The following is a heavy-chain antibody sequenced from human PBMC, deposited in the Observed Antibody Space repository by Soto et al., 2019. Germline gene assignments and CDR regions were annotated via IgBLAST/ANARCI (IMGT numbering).Heavy chain of an antibody. V-gene: IGHV3-23*01. CDR3: AKDPGGYCSGDSCPLQDPFFDY. D-gene: IGHD2-15*01. J-gene: IGHJ4*02. Sequence: GGSLRLSCAASGFTFSSYAMSWVRQAPGKGLEWVSAISGSGGSTYYADSVKGRFTISRDNSKNTLYLQMNSLRAEDTAVYYCAKDPGGYCSGDSCPLQDPFFDYWCQGTLVTVSS. CDR2: ISGSGGST. CDR1: GFTFSSYA.